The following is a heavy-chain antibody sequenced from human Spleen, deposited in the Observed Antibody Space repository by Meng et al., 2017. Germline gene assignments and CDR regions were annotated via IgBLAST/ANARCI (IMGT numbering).Heavy chain of an antibody. CDR2: ISWNSGSI. Sequence: FGSIFSDHWMTWVRQAPGKGLEWVSGISWNSGSIGYADSVKGRFTISRDNAKNSLYLQMNSLRAEDTALYYCAKDRAYSSSWQGVDYWGQGTLVTVSS. CDR3: AKDRAYSSSWQGVDY. J-gene: IGHJ4*02. V-gene: IGHV3-9*01. D-gene: IGHD6-13*01. CDR1: GSIFSDHW.